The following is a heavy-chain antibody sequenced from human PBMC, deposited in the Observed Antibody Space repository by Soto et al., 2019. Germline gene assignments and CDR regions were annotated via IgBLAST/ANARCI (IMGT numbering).Heavy chain of an antibody. D-gene: IGHD6-13*01. J-gene: IGHJ4*02. Sequence: QVQLQESGPGLVKPSETLSLTCTVSGGSVSSGSHYWSWIRQPPGKGLEWFGYFYYSASTDYNPFLTSLFTRAGDTSKNQFSLRLSSVTAADTAVYYCAREHWEQQLVLRHFDYCGQGILVTVSS. CDR3: AREHWEQQLVLRHFDY. CDR1: GGSVSSGSHY. V-gene: IGHV4-61*01. CDR2: FYYSAST.